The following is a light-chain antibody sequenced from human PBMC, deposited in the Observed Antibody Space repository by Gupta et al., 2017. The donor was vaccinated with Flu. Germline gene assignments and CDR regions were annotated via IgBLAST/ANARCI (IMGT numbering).Light chain of an antibody. Sequence: EIVMTQSPATLSVSPGERATLSCRASQSVSSSLGWYRQKPGQAPRLLIYAASTRATGIPARFSGSGSGTEFTLTISSLQSEDFAVYYCQQYNNWPLSFGQGTKLEIK. CDR1: QSVSSS. V-gene: IGKV3-15*01. CDR2: AAS. CDR3: QQYNNWPLS. J-gene: IGKJ2*03.